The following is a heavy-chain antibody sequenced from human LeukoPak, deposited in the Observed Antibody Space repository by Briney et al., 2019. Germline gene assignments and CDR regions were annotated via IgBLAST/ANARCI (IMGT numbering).Heavy chain of an antibody. CDR3: ARVSLRGSWFGELLSWFDP. V-gene: IGHV1-69*13. J-gene: IGHJ5*02. D-gene: IGHD3-10*01. CDR1: GGTFSSYA. Sequence: ASVKVSCKASGGTFSSYAISWVRQAPGQGLEWMGGIIPIFGTANYAQKFQGRVTITADESTSTAYMELSSLRSEDTAVYYCARVSLRGSWFGELLSWFDPWGQGTLVTVSS. CDR2: IIPIFGTA.